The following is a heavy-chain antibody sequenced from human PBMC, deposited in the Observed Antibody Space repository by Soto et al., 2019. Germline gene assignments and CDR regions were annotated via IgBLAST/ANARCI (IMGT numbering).Heavy chain of an antibody. CDR2: IYYSGST. J-gene: IGHJ4*02. D-gene: IGHD6-19*01. Sequence: SLACTVSGGSISSSSYYWGWIRQPPGKGLEWIGSIYYSGSTYYNPSLKSRVTISVDTSKNQFSLKLSSVTAADTAVYYCASYSSGWYAYWGQGTLVTVSS. CDR3: ASYSSGWYAY. V-gene: IGHV4-39*01. CDR1: GGSISSSSYY.